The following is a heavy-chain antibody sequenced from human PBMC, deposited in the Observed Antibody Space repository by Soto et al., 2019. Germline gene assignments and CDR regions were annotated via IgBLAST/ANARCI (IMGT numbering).Heavy chain of an antibody. CDR3: AKEGGGSSSSSQDYYYGMDV. J-gene: IGHJ6*02. CDR1: GFTFSSYA. D-gene: IGHD6-6*01. Sequence: GSLRLSCAASGFTFSSYAMSWVRQAPGKGLEWVSAISGSGGSTYYADSVKGRFTISRDNSKNTLYLQMNSLRAEDTAVYYCAKEGGGSSSSSQDYYYGMDVWGQGTTVTVSS. CDR2: ISGSGGST. V-gene: IGHV3-23*01.